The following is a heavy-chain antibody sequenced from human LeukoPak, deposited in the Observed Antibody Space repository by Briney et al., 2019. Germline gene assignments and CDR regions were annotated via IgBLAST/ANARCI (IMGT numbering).Heavy chain of an antibody. CDR2: INPNSGGT. V-gene: IGHV1-2*02. J-gene: IGHJ4*02. CDR3: ATKIRGSPYEFDY. CDR1: GYTFTGYY. D-gene: IGHD5-12*01. Sequence: ASVKVSCKASGYTFTGYYMHWVRQAPGQGLEWMGWINPNSGGTNYAHKFQGRVTMTEDTSTDTAYMELSSLRSEDTAVYYCATKIRGSPYEFDYWGQGTLVTVSS.